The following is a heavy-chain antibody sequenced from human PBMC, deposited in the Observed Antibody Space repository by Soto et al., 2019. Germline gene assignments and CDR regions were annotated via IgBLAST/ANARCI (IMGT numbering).Heavy chain of an antibody. Sequence: QITLKESGPTLVKPTQTLTLTCTFSGFSLSTSGVGVGWIRQPPGKALEWLALIYWDDDKRYSPSLKSRLTITKDTSKNQVVLTMTNMDPVDTATYYCAHRGDCSGGSCYPNYYFDYWGQGTLVTVSS. CDR2: IYWDDDK. D-gene: IGHD2-15*01. CDR3: AHRGDCSGGSCYPNYYFDY. V-gene: IGHV2-5*02. J-gene: IGHJ4*02. CDR1: GFSLSTSGVG.